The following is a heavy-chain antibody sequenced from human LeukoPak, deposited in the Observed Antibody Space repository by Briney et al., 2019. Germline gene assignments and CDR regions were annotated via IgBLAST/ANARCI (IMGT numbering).Heavy chain of an antibody. CDR2: IYNSGST. CDR1: GNSISNTYY. Sequence: PSETLSLTCAVSGNSISNTYYWGWIRQPPGKELEWIGSIYNSGSTHYNPSLKSRVTISVDTSKNQFPLKLSSVTAADTAVYYCARNSSGNYFDYWGQGTLVTVSS. D-gene: IGHD1-26*01. J-gene: IGHJ4*02. V-gene: IGHV4-38-2*01. CDR3: ARNSSGNYFDY.